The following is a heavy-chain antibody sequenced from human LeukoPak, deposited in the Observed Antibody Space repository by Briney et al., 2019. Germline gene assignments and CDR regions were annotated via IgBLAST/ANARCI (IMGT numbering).Heavy chain of an antibody. D-gene: IGHD3-22*01. J-gene: IGHJ4*02. CDR1: GYTLTSHG. V-gene: IGHV1-18*01. Sequence: ASVKVSCKTYGYTLTSHGISWVRQAPGQGLEWMGWISGFNGETHYAQNLQGRVTMTTDTSTSTAYMELRSLRSDDTAVYYCARFEESYYYDSSGYYDYWGQGTLVTVSS. CDR2: ISGFNGET. CDR3: ARFEESYYYDSSGYYDY.